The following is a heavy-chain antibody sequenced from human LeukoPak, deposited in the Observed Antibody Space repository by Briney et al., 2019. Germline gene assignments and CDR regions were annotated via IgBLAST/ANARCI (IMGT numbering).Heavy chain of an antibody. Sequence: GGSLRLSCVDSGFTFDMSTMTWVRQAPGKGPEWVAKMKEDGTEKFYVGSVEGRFTISRDNAKNSLYLQMNSLRVEDTAVYYCATGGAPGGRFENWGQGTLVTVSS. D-gene: IGHD3-16*01. J-gene: IGHJ4*02. CDR3: ATGGAPGGRFEN. CDR2: MKEDGTEK. CDR1: GFTFDMST. V-gene: IGHV3-7*01.